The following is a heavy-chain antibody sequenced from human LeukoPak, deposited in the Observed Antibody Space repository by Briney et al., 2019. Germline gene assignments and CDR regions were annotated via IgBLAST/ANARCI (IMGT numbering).Heavy chain of an antibody. CDR1: GFTFSNAW. V-gene: IGHV3-15*01. CDR2: IKSKTDGRTT. Sequence: GGSLRLSCAASGFTFSNAWMIWLRQAPGRGVAWVGRIKSKTDGRTTDYAAAVKGKITISRDDSKNTVDLQVNSLKTKDTAVYYCTTAASYYDSYYFDYWGQGTLVTVSS. J-gene: IGHJ4*02. CDR3: TTAASYYDSYYFDY. D-gene: IGHD3-22*01.